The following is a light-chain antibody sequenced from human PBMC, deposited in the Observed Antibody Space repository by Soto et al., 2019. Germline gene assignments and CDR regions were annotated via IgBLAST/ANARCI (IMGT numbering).Light chain of an antibody. J-gene: IGKJ4*01. CDR2: DAS. V-gene: IGKV3-20*01. Sequence: EFVLTQSPGTLSLSPGERATLSCRASQTVRNNYLAWYQQKPGQAPRLLIYDASSRATGIPDRFSGGGSGTDSTLTISRLEPEDFAVYYCQQFGSYPLTFGGGTKVDIK. CDR1: QTVRNNY. CDR3: QQFGSYPLT.